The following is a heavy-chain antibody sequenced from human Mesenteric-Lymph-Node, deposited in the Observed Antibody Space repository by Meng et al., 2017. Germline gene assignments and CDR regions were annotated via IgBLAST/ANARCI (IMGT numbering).Heavy chain of an antibody. V-gene: IGHV1-3*01. Sequence: QVQLVRSGAEGKNPGAPGKVAGKTSGYSFTTYGIHWVRQAPGQSLEWMGWVNAASGNTRYSQKFQDRVTINRDTSASSAYMEVSSLRSEDTAVYYCAKSSLHAGTLYFDSWGQGTLVTVSS. D-gene: IGHD2-21*02. CDR3: AKSSLHAGTLYFDS. CDR1: GYSFTTYG. CDR2: VNAASGNT. J-gene: IGHJ4*02.